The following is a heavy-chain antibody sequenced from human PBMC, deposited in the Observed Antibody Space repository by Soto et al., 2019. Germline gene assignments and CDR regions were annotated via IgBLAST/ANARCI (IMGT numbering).Heavy chain of an antibody. CDR3: ARDSSVNC. V-gene: IGHV3-66*01. CDR2: IHNGGDT. J-gene: IGHJ4*02. Sequence: EVQLVESGGGLVQPGGSLRLSCVASGFSLSSHYMNWVRQAPGKGLEWVSLIHNGGDTYYADSVKGRFSISRDDSRNTLYLQMNSLTAEDTAMYYCARDSSVNCWGQGTLVTVSS. CDR1: GFSLSSHY.